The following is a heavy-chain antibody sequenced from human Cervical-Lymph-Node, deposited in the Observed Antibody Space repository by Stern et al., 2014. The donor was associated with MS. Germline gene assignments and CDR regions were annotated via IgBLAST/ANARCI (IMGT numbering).Heavy chain of an antibody. V-gene: IGHV3-33*01. CDR3: ARDSYSSSWYNYFDY. D-gene: IGHD6-13*01. Sequence: VQLVESGGGVVQPGRSLRLSCAASGFTFSSYGMHWVRKAPGKGLEWVAVIWYDGSNKYYADSVKGRFTISRDNSKNTLYLQMNSLRAEDTAVYYCARDSYSSSWYNYFDYWGQGTLVTVSS. CDR1: GFTFSSYG. CDR2: IWYDGSNK. J-gene: IGHJ4*02.